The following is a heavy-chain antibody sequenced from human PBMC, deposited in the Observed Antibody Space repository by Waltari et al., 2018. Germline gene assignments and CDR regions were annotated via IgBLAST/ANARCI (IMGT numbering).Heavy chain of an antibody. Sequence: EVQLVESGGGLVQPGGSLRLSCAASGFTFSSYSMNWVRQAPGKGMEWVSILYSDGTTYYADSVKGRFTISRDNSKNTLYLQMNSLRAEDTAVYYCTKDGGLVSLDSWGQGTLVTVSS. CDR2: LYSDGTT. CDR3: TKDGGLVSLDS. J-gene: IGHJ5*01. D-gene: IGHD3-16*01. V-gene: IGHV3-23*03. CDR1: GFTFSSYS.